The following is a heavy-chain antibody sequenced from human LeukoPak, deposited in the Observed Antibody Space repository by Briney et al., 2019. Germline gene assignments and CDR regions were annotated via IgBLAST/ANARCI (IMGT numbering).Heavy chain of an antibody. CDR1: GGSISSYY. Sequence: SETLSLTCTVSGGSISSYYWSWIRHHPGKGLEWIGNIHHTGSTHYNPSLKSRLTILVDMSKNQVSLKLTSVTAADTAVYYCVRGVLLWGQGTLVTVSS. D-gene: IGHD2-21*01. CDR3: VRGVLL. V-gene: IGHV4-59*06. CDR2: IHHTGST. J-gene: IGHJ4*02.